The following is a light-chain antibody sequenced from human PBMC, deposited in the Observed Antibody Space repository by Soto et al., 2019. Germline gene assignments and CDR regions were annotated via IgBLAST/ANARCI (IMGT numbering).Light chain of an antibody. J-gene: IGLJ3*02. CDR2: RNN. V-gene: IGLV1-40*01. CDR1: SSNIGAGHD. CDR3: QSFDSNLSGWV. Sequence: QAVVTQPPSVSGAPGQRVTISCTGNSSNIGAGHDVHWYQQPPGTAPKLLIFRNNNRASGVPGRFSGARSGTSAFLAITGLQTGDEADYYCQSFDSNLSGWVFGGGTKLTVL.